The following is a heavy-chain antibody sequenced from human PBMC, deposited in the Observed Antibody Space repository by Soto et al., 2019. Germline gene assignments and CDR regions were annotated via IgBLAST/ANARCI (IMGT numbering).Heavy chain of an antibody. D-gene: IGHD3-10*01. Sequence: QVQLQQWGAGLLKPSETLSLSCAVYGGYFNDNYYTWFRQPPGKGLEWIGEISRSGTTKYIPSLKSRASITVDTSKTQVSLKVTSVTAADTAVYYCATSLWFGTQFELWGQGALVTVSS. V-gene: IGHV4-34*01. CDR2: ISRSGTT. J-gene: IGHJ5*02. CDR1: GGYFNDNY. CDR3: ATSLWFGTQFEL.